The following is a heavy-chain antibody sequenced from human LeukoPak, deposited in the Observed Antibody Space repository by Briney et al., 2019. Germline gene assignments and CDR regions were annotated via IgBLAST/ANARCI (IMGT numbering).Heavy chain of an antibody. Sequence: QSGGSLRLSCAASGFIFSSYAMSWVRQAPGKGLEWVSSITGSGDRTYYADSVKGRFTIFRDNAKNTLYLQMNSLRAEDTAVYYCARGMSGYYGMDVWGQGTTVTVSS. CDR1: GFIFSSYA. V-gene: IGHV3-23*01. CDR3: ARGMSGYYGMDV. J-gene: IGHJ6*02. CDR2: ITGSGDRT.